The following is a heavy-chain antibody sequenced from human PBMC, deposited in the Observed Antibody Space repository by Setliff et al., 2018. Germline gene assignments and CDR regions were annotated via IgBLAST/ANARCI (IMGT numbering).Heavy chain of an antibody. CDR2: LNDVGHNT. D-gene: IGHD6-25*01. V-gene: IGHV3-23*01. CDR3: AKHVLSSGWPNDAFDF. J-gene: IGHJ3*01. Sequence: PSETLSLTCTVSGGPINSDRYYWGWIRQPPGKGLEWVSGLNDVGHNTYYADSVKGRFTISRDNSKNTLYLQMNSLRAEDAAVYYCAKHVLSSGWPNDAFDFWGQGTMVTVSS. CDR1: GGPINSDRYY.